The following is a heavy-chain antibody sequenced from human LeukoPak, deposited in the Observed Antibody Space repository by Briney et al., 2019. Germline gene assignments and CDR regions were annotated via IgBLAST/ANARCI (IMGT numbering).Heavy chain of an antibody. CDR3: AKVVLGFNTAMAPGLDY. CDR2: ISYDGSNK. Sequence: GRSLRLSCVASGFTFSSYGMHWVRQAPGKGLEWVAVISYDGSNKYYADSVKGRFTISRDNSKNTLYLQMNSLRAEDTAVYYCAKVVLGFNTAMAPGLDYWGQGTLVTVSS. D-gene: IGHD5-18*01. J-gene: IGHJ4*02. V-gene: IGHV3-30*18. CDR1: GFTFSSYG.